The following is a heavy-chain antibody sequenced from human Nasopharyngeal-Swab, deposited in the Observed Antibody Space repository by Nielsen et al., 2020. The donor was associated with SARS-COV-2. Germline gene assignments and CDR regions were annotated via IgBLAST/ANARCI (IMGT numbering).Heavy chain of an antibody. CDR1: GYTFTTYD. CDR2: SSPTNGNT. J-gene: IGHJ4*02. CDR3: ARDPGAATLDY. Sequence: ASVKVSCKASGYTFTTYDITWVRQAPGQGLEWMGWSSPTNGNTNYALNFQGRVTMTADTSTNTAYMELRSLRYDDTAVYYCARDPGAATLDYWGQGSRVTVSS. D-gene: IGHD3-10*01. V-gene: IGHV1-18*04.